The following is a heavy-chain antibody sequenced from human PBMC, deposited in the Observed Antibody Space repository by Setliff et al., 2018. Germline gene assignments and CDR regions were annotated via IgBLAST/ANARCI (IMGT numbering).Heavy chain of an antibody. CDR2: ISAYDGNT. CDR3: ARGSRGFDY. CDR1: AYSFTNYG. Sequence: ASVKVSCKASAYSFTNYGITWVRQAPGQGLEWMGWISAYDGNTRFAQNIQGRVAITRDTSASTAYMELSSLTSEDTAVYFCARGSRGFDYWGQGALVTVSS. V-gene: IGHV1-18*01. J-gene: IGHJ4*02.